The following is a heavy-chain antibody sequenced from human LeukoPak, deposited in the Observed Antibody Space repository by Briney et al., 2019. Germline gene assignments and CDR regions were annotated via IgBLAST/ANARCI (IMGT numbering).Heavy chain of an antibody. J-gene: IGHJ4*02. CDR3: ARVTGYMTEDYFDY. Sequence: PSETLSLTCTVSGGSINSYDWSWIRQPPGKGLEWFGYIYYSGSTNYNPSLKSRVTISVDTSKNQFSLRLSSVTAADTAVYYCARVTGYMTEDYFDYWGQGTLITVSS. CDR1: GGSINSYD. CDR2: IYYSGST. D-gene: IGHD6-13*01. V-gene: IGHV4-59*01.